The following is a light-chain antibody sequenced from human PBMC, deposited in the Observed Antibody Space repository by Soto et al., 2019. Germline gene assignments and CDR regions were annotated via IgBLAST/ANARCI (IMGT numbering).Light chain of an antibody. CDR3: QQYGDWPLT. CDR2: PTS. CDR1: QSVGNN. J-gene: IGKJ4*01. Sequence: EIVLTQSPATLSVSPGERATLSCRASQSVGNNFAWYQQKPGQAPRLLIFPTSTMATGVPARFSGSGSGTEFTLTISRLQSEDVAVYYCQQYGDWPLTFGGGAKVEIE. V-gene: IGKV3-15*01.